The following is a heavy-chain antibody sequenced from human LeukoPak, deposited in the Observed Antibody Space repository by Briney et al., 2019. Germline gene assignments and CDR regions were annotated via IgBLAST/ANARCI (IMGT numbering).Heavy chain of an antibody. CDR3: ARGIVGAPIDY. D-gene: IGHD1-26*01. CDR1: GGSISSGGYS. CDR2: IYHSGST. J-gene: IGHJ4*02. Sequence: SETLSPTCAVSGGSISSGGYSWSWIRQPPGKGLEWIGYIYHSGSTYYNPSLKSRVTISVDRSKNQFSLKLSSVTAADTAVYYCARGIVGAPIDYWGQGTLVTVSS. V-gene: IGHV4-30-2*01.